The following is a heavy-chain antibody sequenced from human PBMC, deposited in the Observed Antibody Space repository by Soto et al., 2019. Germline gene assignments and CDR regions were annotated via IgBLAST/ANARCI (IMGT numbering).Heavy chain of an antibody. CDR2: IDATSGAL. V-gene: IGHV3-48*02. CDR3: ARESVVRGLHPRTSLYYYIMDV. J-gene: IGHJ6*02. CDR1: GFMLNSFT. D-gene: IGHD3-10*01. Sequence: VQLVESGGGLVQPGGSLRLSCSASGFMLNSFTMNWVRQAPGKGLEWVSYIDATSGALNYSDSVKGRFIVSRDNAKNSLYLQMNSLRDDDTAIYYCARESVVRGLHPRTSLYYYIMDVWGQGTTVTVSS.